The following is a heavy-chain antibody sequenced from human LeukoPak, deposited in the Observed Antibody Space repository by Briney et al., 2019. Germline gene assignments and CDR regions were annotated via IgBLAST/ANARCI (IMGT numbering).Heavy chain of an antibody. Sequence: ALVKVSCKASGYTFIVHYIHWVRQAPGQGLEWMGWVNPSSGGTNYAQKFQDRVTMTRDTSINTAYMELSSLRSDDTAVYYCARTRTGKPDFWGQGTLVTVSS. CDR3: ARTRTGKPDF. J-gene: IGHJ4*02. CDR1: GYTFIVHY. V-gene: IGHV1-2*02. CDR2: VNPSSGGT. D-gene: IGHD1-14*01.